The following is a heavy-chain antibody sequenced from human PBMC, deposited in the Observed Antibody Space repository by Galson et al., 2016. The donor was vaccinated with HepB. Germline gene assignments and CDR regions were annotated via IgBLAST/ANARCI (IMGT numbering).Heavy chain of an antibody. J-gene: IGHJ5*01. D-gene: IGHD5-24*01. CDR3: ARATIIPGARMVFDS. CDR2: ICHTGTT. Sequence: SETLSLTCAVSGASIDDSDWWTWVRQVPGKGLEWIGEICHTGTTNNNPFLNRRFTLLVDKSRNEFSLNVTSVTAAATAVYYCARATIIPGARMVFDSWGQGTLVTVSS. V-gene: IGHV4-4*02. CDR1: GASIDDSDW.